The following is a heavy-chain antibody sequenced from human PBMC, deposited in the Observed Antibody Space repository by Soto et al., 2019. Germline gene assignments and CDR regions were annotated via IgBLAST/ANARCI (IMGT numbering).Heavy chain of an antibody. V-gene: IGHV4-31*03. Sequence: SETLSLTCTVSGGSISSGGYYWNWIRQHQGKGLXWXGXXXYXGXTXYXXXXNSRVTISADTSKSQFSLKLSSVTAADTAVYYCARLSSSGWPIEYWGQGTLVTVSS. J-gene: IGHJ4*02. CDR3: ARLSSSGWPIEY. D-gene: IGHD6-19*01. CDR1: GGSISSGGYY. CDR2: XXYXGXT.